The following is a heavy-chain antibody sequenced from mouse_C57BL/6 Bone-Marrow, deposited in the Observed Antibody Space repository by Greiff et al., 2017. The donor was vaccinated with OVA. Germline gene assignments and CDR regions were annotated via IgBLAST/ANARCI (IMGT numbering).Heavy chain of an antibody. CDR1: GYTFTSYW. CDR2: IDPSDSYT. V-gene: IGHV1-50*01. J-gene: IGHJ3*01. D-gene: IGHD4-1*01. CDR3: ARDWDLAWFAY. Sequence: VQLQQSGAELVKPGASVKLSCKASGYTFTSYWMQWVKQRPGQGLEWIGEIDPSDSYTNYNQKFKGKATLTVDTSSSTAYMQLSSLTSEDSAVYYCARDWDLAWFAYWGQGTLVTVSA.